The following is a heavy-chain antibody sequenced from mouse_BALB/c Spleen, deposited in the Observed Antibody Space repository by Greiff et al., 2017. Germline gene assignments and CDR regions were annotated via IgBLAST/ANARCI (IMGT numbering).Heavy chain of an antibody. V-gene: IGHV3-6*02. CDR1: GYSITGGYY. J-gene: IGHJ4*01. CDR2: ISYDGSN. Sequence: EVKLVESGPGLVKPSQSLSLTCSVTGYSITGGYYWNWIRQFPGNKLEWVGSISYDGSNNYNPSLKNRISITRDTSTNQFFLELNSVTTEDTATYYCASYSARDYWGQGTSVTVSS. CDR3: ASYSARDY. D-gene: IGHD2-12*01.